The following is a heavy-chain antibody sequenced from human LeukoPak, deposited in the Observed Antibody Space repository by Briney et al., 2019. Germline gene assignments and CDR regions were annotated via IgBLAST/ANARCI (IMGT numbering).Heavy chain of an antibody. CDR2: FDPEDGET. Sequence: ASVKVSCKVSGYTLTELSMHWVRQAPGKGLEWMGGFDPEDGETIYAQTFQGRVTMTEDTSTDTAYMELSSLRSEDTAVYYCATESDSSGYIDYWGQGTLVTVSS. CDR3: ATESDSSGYIDY. D-gene: IGHD3-22*01. J-gene: IGHJ4*02. CDR1: GYTLTELS. V-gene: IGHV1-24*01.